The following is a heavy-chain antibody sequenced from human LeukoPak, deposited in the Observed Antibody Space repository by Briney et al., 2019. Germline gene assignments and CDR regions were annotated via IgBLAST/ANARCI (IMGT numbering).Heavy chain of an antibody. J-gene: IGHJ4*02. CDR3: AKDLSSGTGRGFDH. V-gene: IGHV3-30*02. CDR1: GFTFSSYG. CDR2: IRYDGSNK. Sequence: GGSLRLSCAASGFTFSSYGMHWVRQAPGKGLEWVAFIRYDGSNKYYADSVKGRFTISRDNSRNTLYLQLNSLRAEDTALYYCAKDLSSGTGRGFDHWGQGTLVSVSS. D-gene: IGHD3/OR15-3a*01.